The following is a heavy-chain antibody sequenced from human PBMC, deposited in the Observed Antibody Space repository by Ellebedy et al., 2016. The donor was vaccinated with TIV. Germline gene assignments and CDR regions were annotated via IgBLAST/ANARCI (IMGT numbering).Heavy chain of an antibody. CDR3: ARQKWIDNYFDY. Sequence: MPSETLSLTCTVSRGSISSSSYYWGWIRQPPRKGLEWIGSIYYSGSTYYNASLKSRVTVSVDTSKNQFSLRLSSVTAADTALYYCARQKWIDNYFDYWGQGTLVTVSS. V-gene: IGHV4-39*01. CDR1: RGSISSSSYY. CDR2: IYYSGST. J-gene: IGHJ4*02. D-gene: IGHD2-2*03.